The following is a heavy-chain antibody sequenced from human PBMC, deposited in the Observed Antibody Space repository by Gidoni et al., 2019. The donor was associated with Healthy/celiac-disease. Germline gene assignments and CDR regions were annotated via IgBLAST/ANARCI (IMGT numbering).Heavy chain of an antibody. CDR3: ARVKVVVVAATRSLLWFDP. CDR1: GYTFTGSY. J-gene: IGHJ5*02. D-gene: IGHD2-15*01. Sequence: QVQLVQSGAEVKKPGASVKVSCKASGYTFTGSYMHWVRQAPGQGLEWMGWINPNSGGTNYAQKFQGRVTMTRDTSISTAYMELSRLRSDDTAVYYCARVKVVVVAATRSLLWFDPWGQGTLVTVSS. V-gene: IGHV1-2*02. CDR2: INPNSGGT.